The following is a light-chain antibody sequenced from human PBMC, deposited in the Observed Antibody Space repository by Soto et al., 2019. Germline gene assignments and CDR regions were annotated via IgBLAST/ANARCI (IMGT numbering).Light chain of an antibody. Sequence: QSFLTQPPSVSGASGRSVTISCSGSSSNIGAGYDVHWYQQFPGGAPKSLIFGNYNRPSGVPNRFSGSRSGSSASLAIAGLQPEDEAFYYCQAYDDGLSGSVFGTGTKVTVL. V-gene: IGLV1-40*01. CDR3: QAYDDGLSGSV. J-gene: IGLJ1*01. CDR2: GNY. CDR1: SSNIGAGYD.